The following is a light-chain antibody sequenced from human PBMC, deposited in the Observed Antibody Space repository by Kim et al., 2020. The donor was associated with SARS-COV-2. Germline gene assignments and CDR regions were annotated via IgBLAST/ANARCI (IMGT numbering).Light chain of an antibody. Sequence: GHKFTTSCSGSNSNISKNYVSWYQQLPGTAPKLLIYDNDKRHSGIPDRFSGSKSGTSATLDITGLQTGDEADYYCATWDNSLNGLVFGGGTQLTVL. V-gene: IGLV1-51*01. CDR1: NSNISKNY. J-gene: IGLJ2*01. CDR3: ATWDNSLNGLV. CDR2: DND.